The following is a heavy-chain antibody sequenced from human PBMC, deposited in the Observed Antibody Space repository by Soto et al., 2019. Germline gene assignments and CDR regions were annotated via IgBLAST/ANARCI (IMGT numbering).Heavy chain of an antibody. CDR1: GGSISSGGYY. V-gene: IGHV4-31*03. CDR2: IYYSGST. J-gene: IGHJ6*02. CDR3: ARGAVVVVAATVYYYYGMDV. Sequence: PSETLSLTCTVSGGSISSGGYYWSWIRQHPGKGLEWIGYIYYSGSTYYNPSLKSRVTISVDTPKNQFSLKLSSVTAADTAVYYCARGAVVVVAATVYYYYGMDVWGQGTTVTVSS. D-gene: IGHD2-15*01.